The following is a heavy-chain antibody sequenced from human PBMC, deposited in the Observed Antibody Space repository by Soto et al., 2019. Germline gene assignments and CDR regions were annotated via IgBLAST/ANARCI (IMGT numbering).Heavy chain of an antibody. Sequence: PGGSLRLSCTASGFTFGDYAMSWVRQAPGKGLEWVGFIRSKAYGGTTEYAASVKGRFTISRDDSKSIAYLQMNSLKTEDTAVYYCTREWGSGYCSSTSCSTDAFDIWGQGTMVTVSS. D-gene: IGHD2-2*02. CDR1: GFTFGDYA. CDR2: IRSKAYGGTT. CDR3: TREWGSGYCSSTSCSTDAFDI. V-gene: IGHV3-49*04. J-gene: IGHJ3*02.